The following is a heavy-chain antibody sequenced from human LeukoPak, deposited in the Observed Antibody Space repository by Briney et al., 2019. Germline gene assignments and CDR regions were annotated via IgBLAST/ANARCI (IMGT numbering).Heavy chain of an antibody. CDR1: GYTFHSYW. CDR2: IYPGDSDT. Sequence: PGESLKISCKGSGYTFHSYWIAWVRQMPGKGLEWMGIIYPGDSDTRYSPSFQGQVTISADKSISTAYLQWSSLKASDTAMYYCARGESAYYDILTGPEGYDYWGQGTLVTVSS. CDR3: ARGESAYYDILTGPEGYDY. J-gene: IGHJ4*02. D-gene: IGHD3-9*01. V-gene: IGHV5-51*01.